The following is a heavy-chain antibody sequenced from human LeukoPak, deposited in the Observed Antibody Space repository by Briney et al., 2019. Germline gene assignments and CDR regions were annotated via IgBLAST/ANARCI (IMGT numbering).Heavy chain of an antibody. CDR1: GGSFSGYY. Sequence: SVTLSLTCAVYGGSFSGYYWSWIRQPPGKGLEWIGEINHSGSTNYNPSLKSRVTISVDTSKTQFSLKLSSVTAADTAVYYCARGRYNWNDGAYYWFDPWGQGTLVTVSS. CDR2: INHSGST. D-gene: IGHD1-20*01. V-gene: IGHV4-34*01. J-gene: IGHJ5*02. CDR3: ARGRYNWNDGAYYWFDP.